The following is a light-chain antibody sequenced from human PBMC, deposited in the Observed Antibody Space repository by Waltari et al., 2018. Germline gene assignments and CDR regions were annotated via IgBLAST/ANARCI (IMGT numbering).Light chain of an antibody. V-gene: IGLV2-14*03. CDR2: DVP. Sequence: QSALTQPASVSGSPGPSITISCTATIRDFGANKYVSWYQQHPGKAPKVVIYDVPERPSGVSNRFSGSKSGSTASLTISGLQTEDEAGYYCSSRTNSITWVFGGGTKVTVL. J-gene: IGLJ3*02. CDR1: IRDFGANKY. CDR3: SSRTNSITWV.